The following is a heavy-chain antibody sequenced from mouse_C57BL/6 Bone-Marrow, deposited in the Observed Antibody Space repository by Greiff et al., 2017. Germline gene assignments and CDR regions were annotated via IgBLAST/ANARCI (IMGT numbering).Heavy chain of an antibody. CDR3: ARLFITTVVYFDY. V-gene: IGHV1-53*01. J-gene: IGHJ2*01. CDR2: INPSNGGT. D-gene: IGHD1-1*01. CDR1: GYTFTSYW. Sequence: QVQLQQPGTELVKPGASVKLSCKASGYTFTSYWMPWVKQRPGQGLEWIGNINPSNGGTNYNEKFKSKATLTVDKSSSTAYMQLSSLTSEDSAVYYCARLFITTVVYFDYWGQGTTLTVSS.